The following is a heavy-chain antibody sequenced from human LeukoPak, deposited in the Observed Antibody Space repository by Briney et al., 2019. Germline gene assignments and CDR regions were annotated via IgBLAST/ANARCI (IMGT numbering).Heavy chain of an antibody. V-gene: IGHV4-59*08. Sequence: TSETLSLTCTVSGGSISSYSWSWIRQPPGKGLEWIGYIYSSGRTNHNPSLKSRVTISVSTSRNQFSLKLSSVTAADTAVYYCAKFKSGVRGVHTHPVDYWGQGTLVTVSS. D-gene: IGHD3-10*02. J-gene: IGHJ4*02. CDR2: IYSSGRT. CDR3: AKFKSGVRGVHTHPVDY. CDR1: GGSISSYS.